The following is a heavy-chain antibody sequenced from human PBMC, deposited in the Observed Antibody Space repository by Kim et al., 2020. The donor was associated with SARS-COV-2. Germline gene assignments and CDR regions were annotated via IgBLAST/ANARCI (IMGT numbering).Heavy chain of an antibody. Sequence: GGSLRLSCAASGFIFSNYAMNWVRLAPGKGLEWVSAISASGDRTYYANSEKGRFTISRDNSNLYLQMNSLRAEDTATYYCAKYVVVAGTRYFDLWGRGTLVTVSS. D-gene: IGHD2-15*01. J-gene: IGHJ2*01. CDR3: AKYVVVAGTRYFDL. CDR1: GFIFSNYA. CDR2: ISASGDRT. V-gene: IGHV3-23*01.